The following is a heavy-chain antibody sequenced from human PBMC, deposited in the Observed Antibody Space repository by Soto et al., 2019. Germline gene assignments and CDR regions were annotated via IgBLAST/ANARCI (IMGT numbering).Heavy chain of an antibody. V-gene: IGHV3-23*04. CDR2: ISGSGGST. Sequence: EVQLVESGGGLVQPGGSLRLSCAASGFTFSSYAMSWVRQAPGKGLEWVSAISGSGGSTYYADSVKGRFTISRDNSKNTLYLQMNSLRAEDTAVYYCAKENTGYYYDSSGYYARTYYFDYWGQGTLVTVSS. J-gene: IGHJ4*02. CDR1: GFTFSSYA. CDR3: AKENTGYYYDSSGYYARTYYFDY. D-gene: IGHD3-22*01.